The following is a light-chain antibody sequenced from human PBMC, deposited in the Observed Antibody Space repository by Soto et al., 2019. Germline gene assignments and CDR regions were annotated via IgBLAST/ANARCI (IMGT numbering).Light chain of an antibody. CDR3: CSYAGSYPFGYV. CDR2: DVS. Sequence: QSALTQPRSVSGSPGQSVTISCTGTSSDVGGYNYVSWYQQHPGKAPKLMIYDVSKRPSGVPDRFSGSKSGNTASLTISGLQAEDEADYYCCSYAGSYPFGYVFGTGTQLTVL. CDR1: SSDVGGYNY. J-gene: IGLJ1*01. V-gene: IGLV2-11*01.